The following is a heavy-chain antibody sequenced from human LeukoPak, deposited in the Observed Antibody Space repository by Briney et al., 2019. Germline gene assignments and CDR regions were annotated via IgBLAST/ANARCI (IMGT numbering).Heavy chain of an antibody. V-gene: IGHV3-30*18. D-gene: IGHD6-19*01. J-gene: IGHJ4*02. Sequence: GGSLRLSCAASGFTFSSYGMHWVRQAPGKGLEWVAVISYDGSNKYYADSVKGRLTISRDNSKSTLYLQMNSLRAEDTAVYYCAKTAVAANYFDYWGQGTLVTVSS. CDR3: AKTAVAANYFDY. CDR1: GFTFSSYG. CDR2: ISYDGSNK.